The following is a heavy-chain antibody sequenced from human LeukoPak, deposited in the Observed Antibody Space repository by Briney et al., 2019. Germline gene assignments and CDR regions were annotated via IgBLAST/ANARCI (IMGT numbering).Heavy chain of an antibody. CDR3: ARGTQTAAGVDF. J-gene: IGHJ4*02. D-gene: IGHD6-13*01. CDR2: IKQDGREK. Sequence: GGSLRLSCAAPGFTFSTYWMNWVRQAPGKGLEWVANIKQDGREKYYVDSVKGRFTISRDNAKNSLYLQMNSLRAEDTAVYYCARGTQTAAGVDFWGQGTLVTVSS. CDR1: GFTFSTYW. V-gene: IGHV3-7*01.